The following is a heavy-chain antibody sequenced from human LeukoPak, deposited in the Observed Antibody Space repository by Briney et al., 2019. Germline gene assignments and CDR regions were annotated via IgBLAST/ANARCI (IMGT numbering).Heavy chain of an antibody. V-gene: IGHV5-51*01. CDR2: IYPGDSDT. CDR1: GYSFTSYW. J-gene: IGHJ3*02. CDR3: ARPGRLRSRAFDI. Sequence: NLGESLKISCKGSGYSFTSYWIGWVRQMPGKGLEWMGIIYPGDSDTRYSPSFQGQVTIPADKSISTAYLQWSSLKASDTAMYYCARPGRLRSRAFDIWGQGTMVTVSS. D-gene: IGHD2/OR15-2a*01.